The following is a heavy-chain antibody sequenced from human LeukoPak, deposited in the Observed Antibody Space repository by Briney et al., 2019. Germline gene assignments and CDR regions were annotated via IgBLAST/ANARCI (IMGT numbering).Heavy chain of an antibody. Sequence: GGSLRLSCAASGFTFSDYYMSWIRQAPGKGLEWVSYISSSGSTIYYADSVKGRFTISRDNAKNSLYLQMNSLRAEDTAVYYCARVGVVRGVIIKRPEYVMDVWGQGTTVTVSS. CDR1: GFTFSDYY. V-gene: IGHV3-11*01. CDR3: ARVGVVRGVIIKRPEYVMDV. CDR2: ISSSGSTI. D-gene: IGHD3-10*01. J-gene: IGHJ6*02.